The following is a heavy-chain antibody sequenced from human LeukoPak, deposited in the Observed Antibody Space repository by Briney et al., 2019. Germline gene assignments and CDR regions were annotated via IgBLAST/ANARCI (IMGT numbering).Heavy chain of an antibody. CDR3: AREGYTSGSGWYELYYYYGMDV. CDR1: GGSFSGYY. V-gene: IGHV4-34*01. Sequence: PSEALSLTCAVYGGSFSGYYWSWIRQPPGKGLEWIGEINHSGSTNYNPSLKSRVTISVDTSKNQFSLKLSSVTAADTAVYYCAREGYTSGSGWYELYYYYGMDVWGQGTTVTVSS. J-gene: IGHJ6*02. CDR2: INHSGST. D-gene: IGHD6-19*01.